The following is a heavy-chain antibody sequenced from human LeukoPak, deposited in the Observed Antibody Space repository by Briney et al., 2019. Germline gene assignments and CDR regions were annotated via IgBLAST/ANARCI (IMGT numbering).Heavy chain of an antibody. V-gene: IGHV3-7*01. D-gene: IGHD2-2*01. Sequence: PGGSLRLSCAASGFTFGDQWMNWVRQAPGQGLEWVACIKHDGSEKYYVDSVEGRFTISRDNAKSSMSLQMNSVRVEDTAVYYCSCSNNLNYWGPGTLVTVSS. CDR2: IKHDGSEK. J-gene: IGHJ4*02. CDR1: GFTFGDQW. CDR3: SCSNNLNY.